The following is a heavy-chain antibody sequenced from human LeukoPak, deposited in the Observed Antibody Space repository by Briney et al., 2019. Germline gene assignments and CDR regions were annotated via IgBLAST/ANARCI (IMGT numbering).Heavy chain of an antibody. V-gene: IGHV3-49*03. CDR1: GFTFCDYA. CDR2: IRSKAYGETA. CDR3: TRDRGAYNLYDY. Sequence: GGSLRLSCTASGFTFCDYAMSRIRQAPGKGLEWVGFIRSKAYGETADYAASVKGRFTISRDDSKAIAYLQMNSLKTEDTAVYHCTRDRGAYNLYDYWGQGTLVTVSS. J-gene: IGHJ4*02. D-gene: IGHD1-1*01.